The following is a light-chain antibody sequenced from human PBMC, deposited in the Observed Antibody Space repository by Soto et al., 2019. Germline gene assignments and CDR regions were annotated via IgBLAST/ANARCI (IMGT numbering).Light chain of an antibody. V-gene: IGKV1-39*01. CDR2: AAS. CDR3: QQSYTTPSWT. CDR1: QSISSY. Sequence: DIQMTQSPSSLSASVGDRVTITCRASQSISSYLIWYQQKPGKAPQLLIYAASSLQSGVPSRFSGSGSGTDCTLTSSSLQPEDFATYYCQQSYTTPSWTFGQGTKGETK. J-gene: IGKJ1*01.